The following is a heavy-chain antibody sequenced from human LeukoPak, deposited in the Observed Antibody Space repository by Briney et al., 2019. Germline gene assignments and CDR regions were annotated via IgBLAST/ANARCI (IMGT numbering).Heavy chain of an antibody. V-gene: IGHV3-21*01. CDR2: ISSSSSYI. J-gene: IGHJ4*02. Sequence: GGSLRLSCAASGFTFSSYSMNWVRQAPGKGLEWVSSISSSSSYIYYADSVKGRFTISRDNAKNSLYLQMNSLRAEDTAVYYCARVPWGYTDTDYYDSSGYPPGVVYWGQGTLVTVSS. D-gene: IGHD3-22*01. CDR3: ARVPWGYTDTDYYDSSGYPPGVVY. CDR1: GFTFSSYS.